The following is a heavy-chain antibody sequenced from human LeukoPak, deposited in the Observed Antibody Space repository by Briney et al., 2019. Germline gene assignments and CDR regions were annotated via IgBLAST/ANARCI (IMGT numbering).Heavy chain of an antibody. V-gene: IGHV1-2*02. J-gene: IGHJ1*01. D-gene: IGHD6-13*01. CDR3: ARIGISARGTNFHH. CDR2: INSNSADT. CDR1: GYSFIDYY. Sequence: GASVKVSCKTSGYSFIDYYIHWVRQAPGQGLEWMGWINSNSADTNYAQNFQGRVTMIRDTSISTAYMELSRLRSDDTALYYCARIGISARGTNFHHWGQGTLVTVSS.